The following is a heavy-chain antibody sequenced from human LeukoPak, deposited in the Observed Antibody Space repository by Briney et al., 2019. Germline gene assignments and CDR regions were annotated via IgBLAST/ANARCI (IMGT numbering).Heavy chain of an antibody. CDR2: IYYSGST. Sequence: SETLSLTCTVSGGSISSYYWSWIRQPPGKGLEWIGYIYYSGSTTYNPSLKSRVTISVDTSKNQFSLKLSSVTAADTAVYYCASRPYYHYGMDVWGQGTTVTVSS. V-gene: IGHV4-59*01. CDR3: ASRPYYHYGMDV. J-gene: IGHJ6*02. CDR1: GGSISSYY.